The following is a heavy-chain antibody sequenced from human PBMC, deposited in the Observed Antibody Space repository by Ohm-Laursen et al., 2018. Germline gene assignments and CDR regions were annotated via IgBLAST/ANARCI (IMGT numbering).Heavy chain of an antibody. D-gene: IGHD3-10*01. CDR2: ISRNSGSI. CDR1: GFMFDDYA. J-gene: IGHJ6*02. CDR3: AKDSSGGYYGMHV. V-gene: IGHV3-9*01. Sequence: SLRLSCSASGFMFDDYAMHWVRQAPGKGLEWVSGISRNSGSIGYADSVKGRFTISRDNAKNSLYLQMNSLRAEDTALYYCAKDSSGGYYGMHVWGQGTTVTVSS.